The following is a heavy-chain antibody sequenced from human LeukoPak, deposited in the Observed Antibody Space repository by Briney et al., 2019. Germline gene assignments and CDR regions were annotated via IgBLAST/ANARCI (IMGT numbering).Heavy chain of an antibody. CDR1: GFTFSSYW. D-gene: IGHD6-19*01. CDR2: IKQDGSEK. Sequence: GGSLRLSCAASGFTFSSYWMSWVRQAPGKGLEWVANIKQDGSEKYYVDSVKGRFTISRDNAKNSLYLQMNSLRAEDTAVYYCARDRVESVAGNNWFDPWGQGTLVTVSS. CDR3: ARDRVESVAGNNWFDP. V-gene: IGHV3-7*03. J-gene: IGHJ5*02.